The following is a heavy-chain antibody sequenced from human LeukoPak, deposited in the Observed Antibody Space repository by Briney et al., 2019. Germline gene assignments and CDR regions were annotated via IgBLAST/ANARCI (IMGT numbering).Heavy chain of an antibody. CDR1: GVSISSYY. Sequence: LSLICTVSGVSISSYYWSWVRQAPGKGLEWVAVISYDGSNKYYADSVKGRFTISRDNSKNTLYLQMNSVRAEDTAVYYCAKALIWSGPHARDYYYYMDVWGKGTTVTVSS. CDR2: ISYDGSNK. D-gene: IGHD3-3*01. J-gene: IGHJ6*03. CDR3: AKALIWSGPHARDYYYYMDV. V-gene: IGHV3-30*18.